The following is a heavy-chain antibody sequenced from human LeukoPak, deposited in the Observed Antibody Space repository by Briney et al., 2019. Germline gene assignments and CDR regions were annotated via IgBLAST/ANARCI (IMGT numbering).Heavy chain of an antibody. CDR2: IYYSGST. J-gene: IGHJ3*02. CDR1: GGSISSSSYY. V-gene: IGHV4-39*07. D-gene: IGHD3-10*01. Sequence: SETLSLTCTVSGGSISSSSYYWGWIRQPPGKGLEWIGSIYYSGSTYYNPSLKSRVTISVDTSKNQFSLKLSSVTAADSAVYCARSDYSGSGTYTEFDAFDIWGQGPMVTVSS. CDR3: ARSDYSGSGTYTEFDAFDI.